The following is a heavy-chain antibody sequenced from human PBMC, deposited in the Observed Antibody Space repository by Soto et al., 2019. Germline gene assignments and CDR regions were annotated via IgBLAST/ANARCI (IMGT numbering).Heavy chain of an antibody. V-gene: IGHV1-18*01. Sequence: ASVKVSCKASGYTFTSYGISWVRQAPGQGLEWMGWISAYNGNTNYAQKLQGRVTMTTDTSTSTAYMELRSLRSDDTAVYYCARDLSTYYDSSGSADAFDILVQGTMVTVSS. CDR2: ISAYNGNT. J-gene: IGHJ3*02. CDR1: GYTFTSYG. D-gene: IGHD3-22*01. CDR3: ARDLSTYYDSSGSADAFDI.